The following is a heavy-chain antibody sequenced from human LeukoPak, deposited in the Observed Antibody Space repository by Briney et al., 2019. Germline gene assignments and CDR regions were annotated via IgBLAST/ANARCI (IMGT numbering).Heavy chain of an antibody. CDR3: ATGRDGAADY. Sequence: SQTLSLTCTVSGGSISSGGYYRSWIRQPPGKGLEWIGYIYHSGSTYYNPSLKSRVTISVDRSKNQFSLKLSSVTAADMAVYYCATGRDGAADYWGQGTLVTVSS. D-gene: IGHD4-17*01. CDR1: GGSISSGGYY. J-gene: IGHJ4*02. CDR2: IYHSGST. V-gene: IGHV4-30-2*01.